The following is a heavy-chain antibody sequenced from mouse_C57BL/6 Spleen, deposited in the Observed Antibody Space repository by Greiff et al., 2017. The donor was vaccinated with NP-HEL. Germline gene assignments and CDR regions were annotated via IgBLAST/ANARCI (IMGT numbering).Heavy chain of an antibody. D-gene: IGHD1-1*01. CDR3: AREEYGSRDWYFDG. V-gene: IGHV1-55*01. CDR2: IYPGSGST. CDR1: GYTFTSYW. Sequence: QVQLQQPGAELVKPGASVKMSCKASGYTFTSYWITWVKQRPGQGLAWIGDIYPGSGSTNYNEKFKSKATLTVDTSSSTAYMQLSSLTTEDSAVGDCAREEYGSRDWYFDGWGTRTTVTVSS. J-gene: IGHJ1*03.